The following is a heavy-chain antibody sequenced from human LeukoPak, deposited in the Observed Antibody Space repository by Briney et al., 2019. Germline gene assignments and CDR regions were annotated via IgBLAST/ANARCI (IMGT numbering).Heavy chain of an antibody. CDR2: IQYDGSNE. J-gene: IGHJ6*03. V-gene: IGHV3-30*02. CDR3: AKDRCSNGVGCYYYYMDV. CDR1: RFTFSSYG. D-gene: IGHD2-8*01. Sequence: GGSLRLSCAACRFTFSSYGMDWVRQAPGEGREWVAYIQYDGSNEQYADSTKGRFSISRDSSKNILYLQMNSLRAEDTAVYYCAKDRCSNGVGCYYYYMDVWGKGTTVTISS.